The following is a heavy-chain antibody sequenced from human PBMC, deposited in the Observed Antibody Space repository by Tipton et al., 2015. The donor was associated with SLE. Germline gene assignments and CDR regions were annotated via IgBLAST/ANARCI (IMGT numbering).Heavy chain of an antibody. J-gene: IGHJ3*02. V-gene: IGHV4-59*01. D-gene: IGHD3-16*01. CDR1: GGSFSNNY. Sequence: TLSLTCTVYGGSFSNNYWWGWVRQPPGKGLEWIGYIYYSGSISYNPSLKSRVTISVDTSKNQFSLKLSSVTAADTAVYYCAREWGDAFDIWGQGTMVTVSS. CDR3: AREWGDAFDI. CDR2: IYYSGSI.